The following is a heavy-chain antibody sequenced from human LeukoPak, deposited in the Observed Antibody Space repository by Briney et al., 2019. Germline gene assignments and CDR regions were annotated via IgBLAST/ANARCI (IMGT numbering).Heavy chain of an antibody. CDR1: GFTFSSYA. Sequence: GSLRLSCAASGFTFSSYAMSWVRQAPGKGLGWVSVISGSGGSIYYADSVKGRFTISRDNSKNTLYLQMNSLRAEDTAVYYCARDQRYYGMDVWGQGTTVTVSS. CDR2: ISGSGGSI. V-gene: IGHV3-23*01. CDR3: ARDQRYYGMDV. J-gene: IGHJ6*02. D-gene: IGHD5-24*01.